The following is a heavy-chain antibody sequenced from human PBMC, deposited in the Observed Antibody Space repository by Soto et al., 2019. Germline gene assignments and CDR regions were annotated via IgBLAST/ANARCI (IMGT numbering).Heavy chain of an antibody. D-gene: IGHD2-2*01. CDR2: INQDGSEK. J-gene: IGHJ4*02. CDR1: GFTFSTYW. CDR3: ARARGWNIVIIPAPSDY. V-gene: IGHV3-7*01. Sequence: EVQLVESGGGLVQPGGSLRLSCAASGFTFSTYWMSWVRQAPGKGLEWVANINQDGSEKYYVDSVKGRFTISRDNAKNSLYLQMTSLRADDTAVYYCARARGWNIVIIPAPSDYWGQGTPVTVSS.